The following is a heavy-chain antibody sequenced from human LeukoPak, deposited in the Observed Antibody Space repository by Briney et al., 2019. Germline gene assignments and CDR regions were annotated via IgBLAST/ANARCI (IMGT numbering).Heavy chain of an antibody. J-gene: IGHJ4*02. CDR1: GLTFSSYA. V-gene: IGHV3-49*04. Sequence: GGSLRLSCAASGLTFSSYAMSWVRQAPGKGLVWVGFIRSKAYGGTTEYAASVKGRFTISRDDSKSIAYLQMNSLKTEDTAVYYCTAGTGDRGSFDYWGQGTLVTVSS. CDR2: IRSKAYGGTT. D-gene: IGHD7-27*01. CDR3: TAGTGDRGSFDY.